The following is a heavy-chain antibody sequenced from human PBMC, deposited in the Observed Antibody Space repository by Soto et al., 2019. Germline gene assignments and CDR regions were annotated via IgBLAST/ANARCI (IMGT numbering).Heavy chain of an antibody. V-gene: IGHV4-31*03. D-gene: IGHD7-27*01. Sequence: PSETLSLTCTVSGGSISSGGYYWSWIRQHPGKGLEWIGYISYSGSTYSNPSLKSRLTISLDASKNQFSLKLSSVTAADTAVYYWAIDMGVAGDGRWGAFDIWGQGTMVTVSS. J-gene: IGHJ3*02. CDR3: AIDMGVAGDGRWGAFDI. CDR1: GGSISSGGYY. CDR2: ISYSGST.